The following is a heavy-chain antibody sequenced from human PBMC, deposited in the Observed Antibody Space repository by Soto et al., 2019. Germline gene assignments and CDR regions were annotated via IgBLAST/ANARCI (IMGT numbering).Heavy chain of an antibody. CDR1: GFPFSTYP. V-gene: IGHV3-23*01. Sequence: GGSLRLSCAASGFPFSTYPMNWVRQVPGKGLEWVSGISGSGISTFYADSVKGRFTISRDNSKNTVYLQMNRLRAEDTALYYCVKLPVTTASYYYFGMDVWGQGTTVTVS. J-gene: IGHJ6*02. CDR2: ISGSGIST. D-gene: IGHD4-4*01. CDR3: VKLPVTTASYYYFGMDV.